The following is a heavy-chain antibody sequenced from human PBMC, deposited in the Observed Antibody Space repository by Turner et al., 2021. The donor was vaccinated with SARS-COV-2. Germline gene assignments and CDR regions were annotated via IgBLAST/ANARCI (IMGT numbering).Heavy chain of an antibody. D-gene: IGHD2-15*01. Sequence: VQRVETGGGGGQPGTWLRLACAASGLTFSSYAMHWVRQAPGKGLEWVSAISGIGGRTYYAHSLQGRFTITRDNSTSTPYLQLNSLRSEDTAVYYCAKDGGGCFYGSEYGWFDPWGQGTLVTVSS. CDR2: ISGIGGRT. J-gene: IGHJ5*02. CDR1: GLTFSSYA. CDR3: AKDGGGCFYGSEYGWFDP. V-gene: IGHV3-23*04.